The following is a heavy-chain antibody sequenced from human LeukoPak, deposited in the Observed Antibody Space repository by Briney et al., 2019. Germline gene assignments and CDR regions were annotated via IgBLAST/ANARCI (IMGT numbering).Heavy chain of an antibody. CDR3: AKTIYGDWGDAFDI. D-gene: IGHD4-17*01. CDR2: ITGSGVST. J-gene: IGHJ3*02. Sequence: PGGSLRLSCAASGFTYSNYAMSWVRQAPGRGLEWVSTITGSGVSTYYADSVKGRFTISRDNSKNTLDLQMKSLRAEDTAAYYCAKTIYGDWGDAFDIWGQGTMVTVSS. V-gene: IGHV3-23*01. CDR1: GFTYSNYA.